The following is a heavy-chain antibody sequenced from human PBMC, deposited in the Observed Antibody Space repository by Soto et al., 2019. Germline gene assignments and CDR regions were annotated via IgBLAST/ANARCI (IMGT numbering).Heavy chain of an antibody. J-gene: IGHJ1*01. CDR1: GGTFSSYA. CDR2: IIPIFGTT. D-gene: IGHD4-17*01. V-gene: IGHV1-69*06. CDR3: ASQIDATLTTLGEYFQH. Sequence: QVQLVQSGAEVKKPGSSVKVSCKASGGTFSSYAINWVRQAPGQGLEWMGGIIPIFGTTNYAQKFQGRVTITADKSTSTAYMELSSLRSEDTAVYYCASQIDATLTTLGEYFQHWGQGTLVTVSS.